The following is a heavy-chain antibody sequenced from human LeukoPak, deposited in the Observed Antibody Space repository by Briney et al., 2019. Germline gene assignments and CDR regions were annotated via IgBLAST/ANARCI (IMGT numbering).Heavy chain of an antibody. CDR1: GYTFTHYY. Sequence: ASLKVSCKASGYTFTHYYIHWVRQAPGQGREWMGWINPNSGGTNYAQKVQGRVTMTRGTSISTAYMELSSLRSDDTAVYYCARALPMFRGLTSWDYWGQGTLVIVSS. CDR2: INPNSGGT. CDR3: ARALPMFRGLTSWDY. V-gene: IGHV1-2*02. D-gene: IGHD3-10*01. J-gene: IGHJ4*02.